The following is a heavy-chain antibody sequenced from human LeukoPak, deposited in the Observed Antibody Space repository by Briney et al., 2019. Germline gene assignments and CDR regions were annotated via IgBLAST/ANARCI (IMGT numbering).Heavy chain of an antibody. Sequence: GGSLRLSCAASGFTFISYEMNWVRQAPGKGLEWVSYISSSGSTIYYADSVKGRFTISRDNAKNSLYLQMNSLRAEDTAVYYCARVDIVARGYWFDPWGQGTLVTVSS. J-gene: IGHJ5*02. CDR2: ISSSGSTI. D-gene: IGHD5-12*01. CDR3: ARVDIVARGYWFDP. CDR1: GFTFISYE. V-gene: IGHV3-48*03.